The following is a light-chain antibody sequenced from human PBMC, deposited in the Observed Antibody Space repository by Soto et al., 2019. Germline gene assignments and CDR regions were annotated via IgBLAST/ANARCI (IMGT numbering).Light chain of an antibody. CDR3: QQYYGTSWT. J-gene: IGKJ1*01. CDR2: WAS. V-gene: IGKV4-1*01. Sequence: DIVMTQSPDSLTLSLGERATISCKSSQNVLHSSNNKNFLAWYQQKPGQPPKLLIYWASTREPGVPDRFTGSGSGTDFTLTISNLQAEDVAVYYCQQYYGTSWTFGQGTKVEIK. CDR1: QNVLHSSNNKNF.